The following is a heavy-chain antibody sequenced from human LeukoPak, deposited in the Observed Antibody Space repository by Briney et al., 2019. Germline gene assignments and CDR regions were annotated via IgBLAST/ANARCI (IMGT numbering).Heavy chain of an antibody. CDR2: MNPNSGNT. D-gene: IGHD3-10*01. V-gene: IGHV1-8*01. CDR3: ARGGWGITGEKWFDP. J-gene: IGHJ5*02. CDR1: GYTFTSYD. Sequence: ASVKVSCKASGYTFTSYDIYWVRQATGQGLEWMGWMNPNSGNTGYSQKFQGRVTMTRNTSISTAYMELSSLRSEDTAVYYCARGGWGITGEKWFDPWGQGTLVTVSS.